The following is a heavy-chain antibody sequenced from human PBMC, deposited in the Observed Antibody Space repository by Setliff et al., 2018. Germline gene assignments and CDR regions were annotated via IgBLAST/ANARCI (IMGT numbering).Heavy chain of an antibody. D-gene: IGHD6-19*01. V-gene: IGHV3-64*01. CDR1: GFTFSSYA. J-gene: IGHJ5*02. Sequence: PGGSLRLSCAASGFTFSSYAMHWVRQAPGKGLEYVSAISSNGGSTYYANSVKGRFTISRDNSKNTLYLQMGSLRAEDMAVYYCARSRTGEYSGGWLNWFDPWGQGTLVTVSS. CDR3: ARSRTGEYSGGWLNWFDP. CDR2: ISSNGGST.